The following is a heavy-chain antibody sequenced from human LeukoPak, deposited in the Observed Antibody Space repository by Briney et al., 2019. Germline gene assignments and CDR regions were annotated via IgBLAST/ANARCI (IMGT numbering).Heavy chain of an antibody. D-gene: IGHD6-6*01. Sequence: ASVKVSCKASGYTFTSYGISWVRQAPGQGLEWMGWISAYNGNTNYAQKLQGRVTMTTDTSTSTAYMELRRLRSDDTAVYYCARELRTSSVVYFDYWGQGTLVTVSS. J-gene: IGHJ4*02. CDR2: ISAYNGNT. V-gene: IGHV1-18*01. CDR3: ARELRTSSVVYFDY. CDR1: GYTFTSYG.